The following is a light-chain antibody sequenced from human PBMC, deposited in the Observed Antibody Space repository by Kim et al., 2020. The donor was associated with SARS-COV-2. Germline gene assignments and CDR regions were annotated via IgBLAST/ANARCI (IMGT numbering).Light chain of an antibody. J-gene: IGKJ1*01. CDR3: HQTYSSLWT. V-gene: IGKV1-39*01. CDR2: DAS. Sequence: ASIGDCVTITCRASQSISTSLKLDQQKSGKAPNLLSYDASSLRSGVPSRFTGSGSGTDFTLTITNLQPDDFATYYCHQTYSSLWTFGQGTKVDIK. CDR1: QSISTS.